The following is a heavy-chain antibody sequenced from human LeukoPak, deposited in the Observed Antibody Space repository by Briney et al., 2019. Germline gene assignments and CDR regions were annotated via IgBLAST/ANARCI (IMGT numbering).Heavy chain of an antibody. D-gene: IGHD6-13*01. V-gene: IGHV1-18*01. J-gene: IGHJ4*02. CDR2: ISANTGKT. CDR1: GYTFATYG. CDR3: AKVAGDRMDY. Sequence: ASVKVSCKASGYTFATYGFCWVRQAPGHGLEWMGWISANTGKTDYAQRYQGRVTLTTDTSTSTAYMELRSLRTDDPAVYYCAKVAGDRMDYWGQGTLVTVSS.